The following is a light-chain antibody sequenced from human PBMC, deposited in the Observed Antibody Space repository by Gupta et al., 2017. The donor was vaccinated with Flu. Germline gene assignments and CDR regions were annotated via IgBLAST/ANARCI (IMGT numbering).Light chain of an antibody. J-gene: IGKJ1*01. CDR2: GAS. CDR3: QQYNNWPQT. Sequence: EVVLTQSPASLSVSPGERVTLSCRASRSVSSNLAWYQQTPGQAPRLLIYGASTRATGSPARFSASGSGTEFTLTISSLQSEDFAVYFCQQYNNWPQTFGQGTKVEIK. CDR1: RSVSSN. V-gene: IGKV3-15*01.